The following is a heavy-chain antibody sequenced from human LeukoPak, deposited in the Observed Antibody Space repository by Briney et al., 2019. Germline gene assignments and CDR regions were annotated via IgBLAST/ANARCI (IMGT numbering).Heavy chain of an antibody. V-gene: IGHV3-53*01. D-gene: IGHD3-22*01. CDR1: GFTFSSNS. Sequence: GGSLRLSCAASGFTFSSNSMNWVRQAPGKGLEWVSVIYSGGSTYYADSVKGRFTISRDNSKNTLYLQMNSLRAEDTAVYYCARGVYYYDSSGSYWGQGTLVTVSS. CDR3: ARGVYYYDSSGSY. CDR2: IYSGGST. J-gene: IGHJ4*02.